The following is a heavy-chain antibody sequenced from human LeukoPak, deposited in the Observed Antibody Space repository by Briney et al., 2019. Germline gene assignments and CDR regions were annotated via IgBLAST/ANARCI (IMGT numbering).Heavy chain of an antibody. V-gene: IGHV3-48*03. CDR1: GFTFSSYE. CDR3: ARQYYYDSSGYFDY. Sequence: PGGSLRLSCAASGFTFSSYEMNWVRQAPGKGLEWVSYISSSGSTIYYADSVKGRFTISIDNAKNSLYLQMNSLRAEDTAVYYCARQYYYDSSGYFDYWGQGTLVTVSS. D-gene: IGHD3-22*01. CDR2: ISSSGSTI. J-gene: IGHJ4*02.